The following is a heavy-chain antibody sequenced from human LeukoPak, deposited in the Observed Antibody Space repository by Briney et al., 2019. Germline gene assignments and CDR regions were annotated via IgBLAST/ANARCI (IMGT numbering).Heavy chain of an antibody. Sequence: GESLEISWKISGYSLTNNWIGWVRQVPGKGLEWMGLIYPGDSDTRYSPSFQGQVTFSVDASISTAYLQLSGLRASDTAIYYCVRFGLTSSLDYWGQGTLVTVSS. V-gene: IGHV5-51*01. D-gene: IGHD6-13*01. CDR3: VRFGLTSSLDY. CDR2: IYPGDSDT. J-gene: IGHJ4*02. CDR1: GYSLTNNW.